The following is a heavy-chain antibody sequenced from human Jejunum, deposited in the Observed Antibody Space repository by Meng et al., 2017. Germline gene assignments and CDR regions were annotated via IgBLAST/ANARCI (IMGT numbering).Heavy chain of an antibody. Sequence: ERQVVEAGGVIVRHGASLRLSVAACGFTYNSYWMHWVREGPGKGLVWVSQIKNDGSSTDYADSVKGRFTISRDNAKNLVYLQMDSQRADDTAVYYCAREWSGSYRHFDYWGQGTLVTVSS. CDR3: AREWSGSYRHFDY. D-gene: IGHD1-26*01. J-gene: IGHJ4*02. CDR1: GFTYNSYW. V-gene: IGHV3-74*01. CDR2: IKNDGSST.